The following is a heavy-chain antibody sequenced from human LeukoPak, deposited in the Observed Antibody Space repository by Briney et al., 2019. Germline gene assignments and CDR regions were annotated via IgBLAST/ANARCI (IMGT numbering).Heavy chain of an antibody. CDR2: INHSGST. D-gene: IGHD2-15*01. J-gene: IGHJ4*02. Sequence: SETLSLTCAVYGGAFSGYCWGWIRQPPGEGREWIGEINHSGSTNYDLSRKSRVTMSVDMSKSQFSLNLSSVTAADTAVYCCAREACSGGSCYPDYWGQGTLVTVSS. CDR1: GGAFSGYC. CDR3: AREACSGGSCYPDY. V-gene: IGHV4-34*01.